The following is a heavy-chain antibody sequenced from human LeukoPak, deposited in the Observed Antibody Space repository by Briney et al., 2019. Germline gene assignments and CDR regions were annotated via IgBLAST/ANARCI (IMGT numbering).Heavy chain of an antibody. V-gene: IGHV2-5*02. D-gene: IGHD7-27*01. CDR2: IYGGDDK. CDR3: ASLFFTWGGFDY. Sequence: SGPTLVKPTQTLTLTCTFSGFSLSTSGVGVGWIRQPPGKALEWLAVIYGGDDKRFCPSLKSRLTITKDTSKNQVILTMTNMDPVDTATYYCASLFFTWGGFDYWGQGTLVTVSS. CDR1: GFSLSTSGVG. J-gene: IGHJ4*02.